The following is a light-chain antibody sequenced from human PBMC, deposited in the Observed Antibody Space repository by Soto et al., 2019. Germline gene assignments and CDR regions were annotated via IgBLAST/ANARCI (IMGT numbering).Light chain of an antibody. CDR3: ATWDSNTRV. Sequence: QPVLTQSSSASASLGSSVKLTCSLSSGHSGYIIAWHQQQPGKAPRYLMKVERSGTYNKGSGVPDRFSGSSSGADRYLTISNLQSEDESNYYCATWDSNTRVFGGGTQLTVL. CDR2: VERSGTY. V-gene: IGLV4-60*03. J-gene: IGLJ3*02. CDR1: SGHSGYI.